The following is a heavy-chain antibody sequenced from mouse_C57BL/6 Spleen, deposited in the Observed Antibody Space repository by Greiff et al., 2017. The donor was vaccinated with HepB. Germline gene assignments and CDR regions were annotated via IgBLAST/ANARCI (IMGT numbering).Heavy chain of an antibody. CDR1: GYTFTSYW. D-gene: IGHD1-1*01. CDR2: IYPGSGST. J-gene: IGHJ3*01. CDR3: ARGLLRSQAWFAY. V-gene: IGHV1-55*01. Sequence: QVHVKQPGAELVKPGASVKMSCKASGYTFTSYWITWVKQRPGQGLEWIGDIYPGSGSTNYNEKFKSKATLTVDTSSSTAYMQLSSLTSEDSAVYYCARGLLRSQAWFAYWGQGTLVTVSA.